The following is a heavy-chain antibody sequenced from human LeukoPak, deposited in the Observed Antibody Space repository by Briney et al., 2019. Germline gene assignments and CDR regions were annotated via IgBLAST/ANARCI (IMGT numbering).Heavy chain of an antibody. Sequence: GGSLRLSCAASGFTFSSYSMNWVRQAPGKGLEWVSSISSSSSYIYYADSVKGRFAISRDNAKNSLYLQMNSLRAEDTAVYYCARDFYYDSSGYYSNWFDPWGQGTLVTVSS. CDR2: ISSSSSYI. CDR1: GFTFSSYS. V-gene: IGHV3-21*01. D-gene: IGHD3-22*01. J-gene: IGHJ5*02. CDR3: ARDFYYDSSGYYSNWFDP.